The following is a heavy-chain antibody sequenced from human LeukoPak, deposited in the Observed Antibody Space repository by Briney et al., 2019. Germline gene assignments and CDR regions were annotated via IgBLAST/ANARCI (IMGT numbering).Heavy chain of an antibody. J-gene: IGHJ4*02. D-gene: IGHD3-22*01. CDR2: IYYSGST. V-gene: IGHV4-59*01. CDR1: GGSISSYY. CDR3: ARVGGYDSSGYYVHFDY. Sequence: SETLSLTCTVSGGSISSYYWSWIRQPPGKGLEWIGYIYYSGSTNYNPSLKSRVTISVDTSKNQFSLKLSSVTAADTAVYYCARVGGYDSSGYYVHFDYWGQGTLVTVSS.